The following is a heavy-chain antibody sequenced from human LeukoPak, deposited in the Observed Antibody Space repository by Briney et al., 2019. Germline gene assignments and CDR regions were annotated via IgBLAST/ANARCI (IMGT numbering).Heavy chain of an antibody. Sequence: GSLRLSCAASGFTFSSYSMNWVRQAPGKGLEWVSSISSSSSYIYYADSVKGRFTISRDNAKNSLYLQMNSLRAEDTAVYYCASSNRYCGGDCYSGALNYWGQGTLVTVSS. CDR1: GFTFSSYS. V-gene: IGHV3-21*01. CDR2: ISSSSSYI. D-gene: IGHD2-21*02. CDR3: ASSNRYCGGDCYSGALNY. J-gene: IGHJ4*02.